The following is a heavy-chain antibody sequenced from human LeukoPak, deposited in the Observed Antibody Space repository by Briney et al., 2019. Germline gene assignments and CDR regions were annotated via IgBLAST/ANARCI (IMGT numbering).Heavy chain of an antibody. J-gene: IGHJ4*02. CDR2: INASGST. CDR3: ARQIMYCSGGSCYRSLELDY. D-gene: IGHD2-15*01. V-gene: IGHV4-4*07. CDR1: GGSISSYY. Sequence: KPSETLSLTCSVSGGSISSYYWSWIRQTAGKGLEWIGRINASGSTYYNPSLKSRVTISVDTSKNQFSLKLSSVTAADTAVYYCARQIMYCSGGSCYRSLELDYWGQGTLVTVSS.